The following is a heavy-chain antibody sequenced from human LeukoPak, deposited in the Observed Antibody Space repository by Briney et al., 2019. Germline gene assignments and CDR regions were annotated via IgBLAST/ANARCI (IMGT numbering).Heavy chain of an antibody. CDR1: GGSFSGYY. J-gene: IGHJ5*02. V-gene: IGHV4-34*01. Sequence: NPSETLSLTCAVYGGSFSGYYWSWIRQPPGKGLEWIGEINHSGSTNYNPSLKSRVTISVDTSKNQFSLKLSSVTAADTAVYYCARGYSYGHNWFDPWGQGTLVTVSS. D-gene: IGHD5-18*01. CDR2: INHSGST. CDR3: ARGYSYGHNWFDP.